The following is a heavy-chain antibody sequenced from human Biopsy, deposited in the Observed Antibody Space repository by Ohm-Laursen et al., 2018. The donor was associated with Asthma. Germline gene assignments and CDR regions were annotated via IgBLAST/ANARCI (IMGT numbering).Heavy chain of an antibody. Sequence: SLRLSCSASGFNLNTYSVSWVRQAPGKGLEWVAFILSDGGEPSYADSVKGRFSISRDNSKSTVYLQMNSLRAGDTAVYYCASESYLRGFGHTLDLWGQGTQVTFS. D-gene: IGHD5-12*01. CDR2: ILSDGGEP. CDR1: GFNLNTYS. J-gene: IGHJ5*02. V-gene: IGHV3-33*07. CDR3: ASESYLRGFGHTLDL.